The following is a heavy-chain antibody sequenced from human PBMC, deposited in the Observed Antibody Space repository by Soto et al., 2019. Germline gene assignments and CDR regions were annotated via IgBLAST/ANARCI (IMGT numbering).Heavy chain of an antibody. CDR3: ARAYDILTGSGRWFDP. CDR1: GYTFTSYD. J-gene: IGHJ5*02. Sequence: ASVKVSCKASGYTFTSYDINWVRQATGQGLKWMGWMNANSGNTDYSQKFQGRVTITRDTSASTAYMELSSLRSEDTAVYYCARAYDILTGSGRWFDPWGQGTLVTVSS. CDR2: MNANSGNT. V-gene: IGHV1-8*01. D-gene: IGHD3-9*01.